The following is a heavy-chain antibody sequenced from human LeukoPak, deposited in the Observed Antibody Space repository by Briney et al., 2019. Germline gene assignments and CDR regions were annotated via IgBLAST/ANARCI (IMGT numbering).Heavy chain of an antibody. Sequence: GGSLRLSCAASGFTFSSYGMHWVRQAPGKGLEWVAVISYDGSNKYYADSVKGRFTISRDNSKNTLYLQMNSLRAEDTAVYCCAKVFCSSTSCHDAFDIWGQGTMVTVSS. CDR2: ISYDGSNK. CDR3: AKVFCSSTSCHDAFDI. J-gene: IGHJ3*02. CDR1: GFTFSSYG. V-gene: IGHV3-30*18. D-gene: IGHD2-2*01.